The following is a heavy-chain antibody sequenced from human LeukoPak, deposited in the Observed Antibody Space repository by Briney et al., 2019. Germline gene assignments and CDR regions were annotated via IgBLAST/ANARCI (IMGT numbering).Heavy chain of an antibody. CDR1: GFSFSSYG. D-gene: IGHD5-12*01. V-gene: IGHV3-33*01. J-gene: IGHJ4*02. CDR3: ASHGGL. Sequence: GGSLRLSCVASGFSFSSYGMHWVRQPPGKGLEWVAVIWYDGTNENYADSVKGRFTISRDNFKNTLYLQMNNLRAEDTAVFYCASHGGLWGQGTLVTVCS. CDR2: IWYDGTNE.